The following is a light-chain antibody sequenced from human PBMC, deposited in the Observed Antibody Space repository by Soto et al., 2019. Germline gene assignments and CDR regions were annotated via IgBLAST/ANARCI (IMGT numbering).Light chain of an antibody. V-gene: IGKV3-15*01. J-gene: IGKJ1*01. Sequence: EIVMTQSPATLSVSPGGSATLSCRATQTVYTYLAWYQQKPGQAPRLLIYGASTRATGIPARFSGSGSGTESTLTISSLQSEDFAVYYCQQYNRWPLWTFGQGTKV. CDR2: GAS. CDR3: QQYNRWPLWT. CDR1: QTVYTY.